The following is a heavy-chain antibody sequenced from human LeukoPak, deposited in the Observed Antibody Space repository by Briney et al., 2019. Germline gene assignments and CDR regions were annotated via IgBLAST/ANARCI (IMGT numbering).Heavy chain of an antibody. CDR3: AIATDTYYYDSSGY. J-gene: IGHJ4*02. CDR1: GFTFSSYS. CDR2: ISSSSSYI. V-gene: IGHV3-21*01. D-gene: IGHD3-22*01. Sequence: GGSLRLSCAASGFTFSSYSMNWVRQAPGKGLEWVSSISSSSSYIYYADSVKGRFTISRDNAKNSLYLQMNSLRAEGTAVYYCAIATDTYYYDSSGYWGRGTLVTVSS.